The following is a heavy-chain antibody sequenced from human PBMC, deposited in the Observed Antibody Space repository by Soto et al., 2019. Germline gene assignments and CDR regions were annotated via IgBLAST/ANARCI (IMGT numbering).Heavy chain of an antibody. J-gene: IGHJ6*02. CDR2: IYYSGST. CDR3: ARTGPISRGDYYGMDV. D-gene: IGHD7-27*01. V-gene: IGHV4-59*01. Sequence: SGTLSLTCTVSGGSISNYYWSWIRQPPGRGLEWIGCIYYSGSTNYNPSLKSRVTISVDTSKNQFSLKLSSVSAADTAVYYCARTGPISRGDYYGMDVWGQGTTVTVS. CDR1: GGSISNYY.